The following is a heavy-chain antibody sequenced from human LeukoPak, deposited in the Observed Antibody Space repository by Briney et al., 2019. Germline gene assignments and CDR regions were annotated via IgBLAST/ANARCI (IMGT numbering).Heavy chain of an antibody. CDR3: ARDRNMVRGEGFDY. D-gene: IGHD3-10*01. J-gene: IGHJ4*02. V-gene: IGHV4-39*02. Sequence: SETLSLTCTVSGGSISSSSYYWGWIRQPPGKGLEWIGSIYYSGTTYYNPSVKSRVTISVDTSKNHFSLKPSSVTAADTAVYYCARDRNMVRGEGFDYWGQGTLVTVSS. CDR1: GGSISSSSYY. CDR2: IYYSGTT.